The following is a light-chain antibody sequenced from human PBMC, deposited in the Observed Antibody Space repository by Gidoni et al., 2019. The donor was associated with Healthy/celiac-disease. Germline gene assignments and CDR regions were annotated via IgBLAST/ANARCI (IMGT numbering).Light chain of an antibody. Sequence: DIHMTQSPSSLSASVGDRVCITCRASQSISSYLNWYQQKPGKAPKLLIYAASSLESGVPSRFSGSGSGTDFTLTISSLQPEDFATYYCQQSYSTPPTFGGGTKVEIK. V-gene: IGKV1-39*01. CDR3: QQSYSTPPT. CDR1: QSISSY. J-gene: IGKJ4*01. CDR2: AAS.